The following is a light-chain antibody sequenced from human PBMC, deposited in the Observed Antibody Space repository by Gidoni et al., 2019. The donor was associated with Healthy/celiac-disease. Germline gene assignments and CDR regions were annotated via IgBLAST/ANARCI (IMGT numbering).Light chain of an antibody. Sequence: IVMTQSPATLSVSPGERATLSCRASQSVSSNLAWYQQKPGQAPRLLIYGASTRATGIPARFSGRGSGTEFTLTISRLQSEDFAVYYCQQYNNWPPWTFGQGTKVEIK. CDR1: QSVSSN. V-gene: IGKV3-15*01. CDR3: QQYNNWPPWT. J-gene: IGKJ1*01. CDR2: GAS.